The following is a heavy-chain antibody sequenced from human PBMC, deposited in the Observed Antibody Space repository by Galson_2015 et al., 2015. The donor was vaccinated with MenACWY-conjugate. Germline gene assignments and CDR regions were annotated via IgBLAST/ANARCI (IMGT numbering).Heavy chain of an antibody. CDR2: IYYSGST. CDR3: GRYSWRYYYGMDV. Sequence: SETLSLTCTVSGGSISSYYWSWIRQPPGKGLEWIGYIYYSGSTNYNPSLKSRVTISVDTSKNQFSLKLSSVTAADTAVYYCGRYSWRYYYGMDVWGQGTTVTVSS. J-gene: IGHJ6*02. V-gene: IGHV4-59*01. D-gene: IGHD1-1*01. CDR1: GGSISSYY.